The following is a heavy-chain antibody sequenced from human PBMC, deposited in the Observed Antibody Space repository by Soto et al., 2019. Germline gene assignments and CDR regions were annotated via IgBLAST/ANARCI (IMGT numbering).Heavy chain of an antibody. D-gene: IGHD3-3*01. CDR3: ARRISTYYDFWSGYPSTGGAMDV. V-gene: IGHV3-30-3*01. CDR1: GFTFSSYA. Sequence: ALRLSCAASGFTFSSYARHCVRQARGRGLEWVAVISYDGSNKYYADSVKGRFTISRDNSKNTLYLQMNSLRAEDTAVYYCARRISTYYDFWSGYPSTGGAMDVWGQGTTVTVSS. J-gene: IGHJ6*02. CDR2: ISYDGSNK.